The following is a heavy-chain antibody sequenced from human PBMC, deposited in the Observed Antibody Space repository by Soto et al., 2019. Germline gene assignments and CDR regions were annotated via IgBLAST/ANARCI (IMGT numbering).Heavy chain of an antibody. J-gene: IGHJ6*02. V-gene: IGHV4-31*03. D-gene: IGHD3-10*01. CDR3: ARVSGIYYYGMDV. Sequence: PSETLSLTCTVSGGSISSGGYYWSWIRQHPGKGLEWIGEINHSGSTNYNPSLKSRVTISVDTSKNQFSLKLSSVTAADTAVYYCARVSGIYYYGMDVWGQGTTVTVS. CDR1: GGSISSGGYY. CDR2: INHSGST.